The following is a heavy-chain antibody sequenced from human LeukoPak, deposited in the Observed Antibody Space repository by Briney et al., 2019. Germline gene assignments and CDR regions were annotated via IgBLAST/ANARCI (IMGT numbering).Heavy chain of an antibody. J-gene: IGHJ4*02. CDR3: ARDTKYAFDN. Sequence: GGSLRLSCAASGFTFSHTWMSWVRQAPGKGLEWISYVGISSGNTKYADSVKGRFTISGDKAKNSLYLQMNSLRVEDTAVYYCARDTKYAFDNWGQGTLVTVSS. CDR1: GFTFSHTW. D-gene: IGHD2-2*01. CDR2: VGISSGNT. V-gene: IGHV3-11*06.